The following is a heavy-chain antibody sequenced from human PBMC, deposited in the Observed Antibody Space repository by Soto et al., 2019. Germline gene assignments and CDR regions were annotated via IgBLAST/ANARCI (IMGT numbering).Heavy chain of an antibody. J-gene: IGHJ4*02. Sequence: GGSLRLSCAASGFTFSSYAMSWVRQAPGKGLEWVSATSGSGGSTYYADSVKGRFTISRDNSKNTLYLQMNSLRAEDTAVYYCAKIQRRHYYDSSGYSRALDYWGQGTLVTVSS. CDR1: GFTFSSYA. CDR2: TSGSGGST. V-gene: IGHV3-23*01. D-gene: IGHD3-22*01. CDR3: AKIQRRHYYDSSGYSRALDY.